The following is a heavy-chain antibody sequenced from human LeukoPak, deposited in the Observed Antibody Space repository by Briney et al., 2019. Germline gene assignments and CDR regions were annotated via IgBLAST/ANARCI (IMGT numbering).Heavy chain of an antibody. J-gene: IGHJ1*01. Sequence: GGSLRLSCAASGFTFSSYAMHWVRQAPGKGLEWVAVISYDGSNKYYADSVKGRFTISRDNSKNTLYLQMNSLRAEDTAVYYCADSSSPGPEYFQHWGQGTLVTVSS. CDR2: ISYDGSNK. CDR3: ADSSSPGPEYFQH. CDR1: GFTFSSYA. V-gene: IGHV3-30-3*01. D-gene: IGHD6-13*01.